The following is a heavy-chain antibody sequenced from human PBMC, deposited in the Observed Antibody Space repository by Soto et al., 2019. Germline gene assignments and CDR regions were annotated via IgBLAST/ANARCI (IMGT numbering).Heavy chain of an antibody. V-gene: IGHV4-4*07. CDR1: GASMNSYH. J-gene: IGHJ4*02. Sequence: SETLSLTCTVSGASMNSYHWSWIRQPAGKGLEWIGHIHSSGSTNYNPSLKSRVSISVDASKNQFSLQLTSVTAADTAVYYCARLWSSNEGSSWGQGTLVTVSS. CDR2: IHSSGST. CDR3: ARLWSSNEGSS. D-gene: IGHD3-10*01.